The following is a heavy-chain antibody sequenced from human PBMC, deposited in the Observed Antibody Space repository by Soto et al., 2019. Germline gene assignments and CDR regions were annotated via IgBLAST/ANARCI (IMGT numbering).Heavy chain of an antibody. D-gene: IGHD4-17*01. CDR3: ARVHGDYVLGAFDI. CDR2: IYSGGST. J-gene: IGHJ3*02. Sequence: EVQLVETGGGLIQPGGSPRLCCAASGFTVSSNYMSWVRQAPGKGLEWVSVIYSGGSTYYADSVKGRFTISRDNSKNTLYLQMNSLRAEDTAVYYCARVHGDYVLGAFDIWGQGTMVTVSS. V-gene: IGHV3-53*02. CDR1: GFTVSSNY.